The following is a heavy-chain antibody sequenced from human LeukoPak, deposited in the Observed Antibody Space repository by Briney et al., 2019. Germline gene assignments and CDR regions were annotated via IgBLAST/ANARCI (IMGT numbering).Heavy chain of an antibody. CDR1: EGSFSGYY. D-gene: IGHD6-13*01. CDR2: INHSGST. Sequence: SETLSLSCAVYEGSFSGYYWSWIRQPPGKGLEWIGEINHSGSTNYDPSLKSRVTISVDTSKNQFSLKLSSVTAADTAVYYCAGGIAAGVDVWGKGTTVTVSS. CDR3: AGGIAAGVDV. V-gene: IGHV4-34*01. J-gene: IGHJ6*04.